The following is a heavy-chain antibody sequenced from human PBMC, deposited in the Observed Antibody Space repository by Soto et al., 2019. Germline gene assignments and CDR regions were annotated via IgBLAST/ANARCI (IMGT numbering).Heavy chain of an antibody. Sequence: PGGSLRLSCAASGFTFSSYAMHWFRQAPGKGLEWVAVISYDGRNKYYGDSVKGRFTISRDNSKNTLYLQMNSLRAEDTGVYYCAANTERLLRSWGQGPPVTAPQ. CDR1: GFTFSSYA. CDR3: AANTERLLRS. V-gene: IGHV3-30*04. CDR2: ISYDGRNK. J-gene: IGHJ5*02. D-gene: IGHD2-15*01.